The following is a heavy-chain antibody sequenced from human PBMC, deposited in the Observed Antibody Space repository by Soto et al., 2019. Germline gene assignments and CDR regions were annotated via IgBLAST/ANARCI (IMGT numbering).Heavy chain of an antibody. CDR1: GYSFTSYW. CDR3: AGGVVRGVITRTRDYYGMDV. V-gene: IGHV5-51*01. CDR2: IYPGDSDT. D-gene: IGHD3-10*01. J-gene: IGHJ6*02. Sequence: LGESLKISCKGSGYSFTSYWIGWVRQMPGKGLEWMGIIYPGDSDTRYSPSFQGQVTISADKSISTVYLQWSSLKALDTVMYYCAGGVVRGVITRTRDYYGMDVWGQGTTVTVSS.